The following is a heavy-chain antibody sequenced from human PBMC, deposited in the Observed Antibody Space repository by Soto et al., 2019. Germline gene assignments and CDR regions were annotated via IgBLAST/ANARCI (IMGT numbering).Heavy chain of an antibody. CDR1: GFSFTTYG. J-gene: IGHJ2*01. Sequence: QVPLVQSGAEVKKPGASVKVSCKASGFSFTTYGVTWVRQAPGQGLEWMGWITVDNGNTNYAQNLQGRVTMTTDTSTNTAYMELWRLRSDDTAVYYCARGYSYGSFWYFDLWGRGTLVTVSS. CDR2: ITVDNGNT. CDR3: ARGYSYGSFWYFDL. D-gene: IGHD5-18*01. V-gene: IGHV1-18*01.